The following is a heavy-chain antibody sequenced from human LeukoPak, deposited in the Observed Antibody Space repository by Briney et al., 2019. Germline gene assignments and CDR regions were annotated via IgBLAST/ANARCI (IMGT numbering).Heavy chain of an antibody. CDR1: GFTFSNYA. V-gene: IGHV3-23*01. CDR3: WYYYDSSGYRYFDY. D-gene: IGHD3-22*01. CDR2: ISADGGST. Sequence: GGSLRLSCAASGFTFSNYAMSWVRQAPGKGLEWVSSISADGGSTYYADSVKGRFTISRDNSKNTLYLQMNSLRAEDTAVYYCWYYYDSSGYRYFDYWGQGTLVTVSS. J-gene: IGHJ4*02.